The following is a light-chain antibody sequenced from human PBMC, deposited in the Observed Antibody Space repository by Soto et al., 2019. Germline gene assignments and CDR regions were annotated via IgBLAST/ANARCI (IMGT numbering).Light chain of an antibody. CDR3: LQHNSYPFT. J-gene: IGKJ2*01. CDR1: QSISNW. Sequence: DIPMTQSPSTLSASVGDRVTITCRASQSISNWLAWYQQKPGKAPKLLIYKTSNLDSGVPSRFSGSGSGTDFTLTISSLQPEDFATYYCLQHNSYPFTFGQGTELDIK. CDR2: KTS. V-gene: IGKV1-5*03.